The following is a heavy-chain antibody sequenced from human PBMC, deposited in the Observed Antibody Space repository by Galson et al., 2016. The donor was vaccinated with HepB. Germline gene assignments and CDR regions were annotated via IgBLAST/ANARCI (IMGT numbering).Heavy chain of an antibody. Sequence: SVKVSCKASGYRFFTYGISWVRQAPGQGLEWLGWISANSGNTIYAQKFQDRVTMTRDTSESTVYMDLRSLRSDDTAVYYCARDVQFRFDYWGQGTLVTVSS. D-gene: IGHD4-11*01. CDR1: GYRFFTYG. J-gene: IGHJ4*02. CDR2: ISANSGNT. V-gene: IGHV1-18*04. CDR3: ARDVQFRFDY.